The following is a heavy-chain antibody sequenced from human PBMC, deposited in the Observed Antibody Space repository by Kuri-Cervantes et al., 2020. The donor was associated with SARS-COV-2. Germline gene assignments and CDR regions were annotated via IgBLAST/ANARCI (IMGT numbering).Heavy chain of an antibody. Sequence: GESLKISCAASGITLSSYVMNWVRQAPGKGLEWVSAISGSGASTYYADSVKGRFTNSRDNSKNTLYLQMNSLRADDTAVYYCTQTLIAVAGYFDYWGQGTLVTVSS. V-gene: IGHV3-23*01. D-gene: IGHD6-19*01. CDR1: GITLSSYV. CDR2: ISGSGAST. J-gene: IGHJ4*02. CDR3: TQTLIAVAGYFDY.